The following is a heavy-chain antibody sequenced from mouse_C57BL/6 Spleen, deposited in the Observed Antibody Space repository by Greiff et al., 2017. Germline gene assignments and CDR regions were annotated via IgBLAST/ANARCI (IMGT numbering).Heavy chain of an antibody. CDR3: TRGCGNYDDV. CDR2: IDPSDSYT. D-gene: IGHD2-1*01. CDR1: GYTFTSYW. Sequence: QVQLLQPGAELVKPGASVKLSCKASGYTFTSYWMQWVKQRPGQGLEWIGEIDPSDSYTNYNQKFKGKATLTVDTSSSTAYMQLSSLTSEDSAVYCGTRGCGNYDDVWGTGTTLTVSS. J-gene: IGHJ1*03. V-gene: IGHV1-50*01.